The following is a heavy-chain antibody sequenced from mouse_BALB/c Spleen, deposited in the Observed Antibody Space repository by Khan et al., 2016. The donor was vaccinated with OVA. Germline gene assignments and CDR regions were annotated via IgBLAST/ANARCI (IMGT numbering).Heavy chain of an antibody. CDR2: INPSNGYT. D-gene: IGHD2-14*01. CDR3: VRDGAYHRNDGWFAY. J-gene: IGHJ3*01. Sequence: QVQLKQSGAELARPGASVKMSCKASGYTFTSYTIHWIKKRPGQGLEWIGYINPSNGYTNYNQKFKDKATLTTDKSSTTAYLQLSSPTSADSAVYNCVRDGAYHRNDGWFAYWGQGTLVTVSA. V-gene: IGHV1-4*01. CDR1: GYTFTSYT.